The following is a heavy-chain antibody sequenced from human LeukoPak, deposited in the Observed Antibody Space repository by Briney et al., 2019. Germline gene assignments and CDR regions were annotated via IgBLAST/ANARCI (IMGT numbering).Heavy chain of an antibody. V-gene: IGHV3-30*02. CDR3: ARLGYCSGGSCLDFDY. D-gene: IGHD2-15*01. CDR2: ILNDGSTK. CDR1: GFTFSSYG. J-gene: IGHJ4*02. Sequence: GGSLRLSCAASGFTFSSYGMHWVRQAPGKGLEWVAFILNDGSTKYYADSVKGRFTISRDNSKNTLYLQMNSLRVEDAAVYYCARLGYCSGGSCLDFDYWGQGTLVTVSS.